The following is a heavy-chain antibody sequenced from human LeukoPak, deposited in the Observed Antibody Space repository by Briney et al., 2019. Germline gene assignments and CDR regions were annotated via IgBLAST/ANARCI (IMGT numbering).Heavy chain of an antibody. CDR2: ISYDGSNK. D-gene: IGHD5-12*01. Sequence: GRSLRLSCAASGFTFSYYGMHWIRQAPAKGLEWVAVISYDGSNKYYADSVKGRFTISRDNSKNTLYLQMNSLRAEDTAVYYCARVGATGSGYEDYWGQGTLVTVSS. CDR3: ARVGATGSGYEDY. CDR1: GFTFSYYG. J-gene: IGHJ4*02. V-gene: IGHV3-30*19.